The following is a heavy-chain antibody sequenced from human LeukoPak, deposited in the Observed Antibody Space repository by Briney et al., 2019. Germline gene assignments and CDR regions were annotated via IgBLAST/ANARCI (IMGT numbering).Heavy chain of an antibody. D-gene: IGHD1-26*01. CDR3: AKSSGASTFRAAFDI. CDR1: GFTFSSYW. CDR2: IKSDGSST. Sequence: PGGSLRLSCAASGFTFSSYWMDWVRQAPGKGLVWVSRIKSDGSSTSYADSVKGRFTISRDNSKNTLYLQMNSLRAGDTAVFYCAKSSGASTFRAAFDIWGQGTMVTVSS. J-gene: IGHJ3*02. V-gene: IGHV3-74*01.